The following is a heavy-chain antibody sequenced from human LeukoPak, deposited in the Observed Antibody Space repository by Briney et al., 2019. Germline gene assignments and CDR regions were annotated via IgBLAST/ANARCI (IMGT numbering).Heavy chain of an antibody. V-gene: IGHV4-59*01. Sequence: SETLSLTCTVSGGSINSYYWSWIRQPPGKGLEWIGYIYYSGSTNYNPSLKSRVTISVDTSKNQFSLKLSSVTAADTAEYYCARGLAAAGTSYFDYWGQGTLVTVSS. J-gene: IGHJ4*02. CDR3: ARGLAAAGTSYFDY. D-gene: IGHD6-13*01. CDR2: IYYSGST. CDR1: GGSINSYY.